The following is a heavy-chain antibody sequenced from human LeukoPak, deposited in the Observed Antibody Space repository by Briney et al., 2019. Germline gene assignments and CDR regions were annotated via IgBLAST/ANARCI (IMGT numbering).Heavy chain of an antibody. CDR3: ARDRGDIVVVPAAIHVPLNYYYYMDV. J-gene: IGHJ6*03. D-gene: IGHD2-2*02. CDR2: IYTSGSS. Sequence: ETLSLTRTVSGGSISSYYWGWVRQPAGKGLEWNGRIYTSGSSNYHPSLKSRVTMSVDTSKNQFSLKLSSVTAADTAVYYCARDRGDIVVVPAAIHVPLNYYYYMDVWGKGTTVTVSS. CDR1: GGSISSYY. V-gene: IGHV4-4*07.